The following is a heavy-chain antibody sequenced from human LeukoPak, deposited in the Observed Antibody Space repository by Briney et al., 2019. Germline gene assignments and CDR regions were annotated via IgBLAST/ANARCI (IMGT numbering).Heavy chain of an antibody. V-gene: IGHV3-23*01. Sequence: GGSLRLSCAASGFTFSSYAMSWVRQAPGKGLEWVSAISGSGGSTYYADSVKGRFTVSRDNSKNMVYLQMNSLRTEDTARYYCARSFTMVRAYDYWGQGTLVTVSS. J-gene: IGHJ4*02. D-gene: IGHD3-10*01. CDR2: ISGSGGST. CDR1: GFTFSSYA. CDR3: ARSFTMVRAYDY.